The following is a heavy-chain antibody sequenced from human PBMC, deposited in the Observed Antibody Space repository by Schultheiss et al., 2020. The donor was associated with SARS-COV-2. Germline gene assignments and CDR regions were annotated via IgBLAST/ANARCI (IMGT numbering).Heavy chain of an antibody. CDR3: ARSTYYYGSGSYYGGWYFDL. CDR1: GGSISSGGYY. J-gene: IGHJ2*01. Sequence: SETLSLTCTVSGGSISSGGYYWSWIRQPPGKGLEWIGYIYSSGTTYYNPSLKSRVTISVDTSKNQFSLKLSSVTAADTAVYYCARSTYYYGSGSYYGGWYFDLWGRGTLVTVSS. D-gene: IGHD3-10*01. CDR2: IYSSGTT. V-gene: IGHV4-31*03.